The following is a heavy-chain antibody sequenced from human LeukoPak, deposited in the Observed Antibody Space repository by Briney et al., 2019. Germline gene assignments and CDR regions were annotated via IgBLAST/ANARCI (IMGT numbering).Heavy chain of an antibody. D-gene: IGHD3-22*01. Sequence: SETLSLTCTVSGGSFSSGGYYWSWIRQHPGKGLEWIGYIYYSGSTYYNPSLKSRVTISVDTSKNQFSLKLSSVTAADTAVYYCARDYYDSSGPPHWYFDLWGRGTLVTVSS. CDR2: IYYSGST. CDR3: ARDYYDSSGPPHWYFDL. J-gene: IGHJ2*01. V-gene: IGHV4-31*03. CDR1: GGSFSSGGYY.